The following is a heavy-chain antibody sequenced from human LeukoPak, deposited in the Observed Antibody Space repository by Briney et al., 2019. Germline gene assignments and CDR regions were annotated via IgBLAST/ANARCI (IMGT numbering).Heavy chain of an antibody. CDR2: ISSSSSYI. J-gene: IGHJ4*02. V-gene: IGHV3-21*01. D-gene: IGHD3-22*01. CDR1: GFTFSSYS. Sequence: GGSLRLSCAASGFTFSSYSMNWVRQAPGKELEWVSSISSSSSYIYYADSVKGRFTISRDNAKNSLYLQMYSLRAEDTAVYYCARDKFRRGIEPSYDSSGYYYGGREPLVTVSS. CDR3: ARDKFRRGIEPSYDSSGYYY.